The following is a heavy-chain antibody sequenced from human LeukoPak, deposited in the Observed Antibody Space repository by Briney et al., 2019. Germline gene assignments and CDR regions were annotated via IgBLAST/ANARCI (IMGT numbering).Heavy chain of an antibody. D-gene: IGHD3-10*01. CDR2: IKSKTDGGTT. V-gene: IGHV3-15*01. J-gene: IGHJ4*02. Sequence: GGSLRLSCVGSGFTFDTYEMNWVRQAPGKGLEWVGRIKSKTDGGTTDYAAPVKGRFTISRDDSKNTLYLQMNSLKTEDTAVYYCTTGFLLYYYGSGSYFYWGQGTLVTVSS. CDR3: TTGFLLYYYGSGSYFY. CDR1: GFTFDTYE.